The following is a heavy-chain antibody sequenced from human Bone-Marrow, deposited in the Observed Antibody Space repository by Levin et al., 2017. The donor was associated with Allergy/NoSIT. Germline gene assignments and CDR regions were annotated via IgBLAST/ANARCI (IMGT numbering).Heavy chain of an antibody. CDR3: ARTFPESTVTMGPGNAFDI. Sequence: PGGSLRLSCAASGFTFSSYAMHWVRQAPGKGLEWVAVISYDGSNKYYADSVKGRFTISRDNSKNTLYLQMNSLRAEDTAVYYCARTFPESTVTMGPGNAFDIWGQGTMVTVSS. CDR1: GFTFSSYA. D-gene: IGHD4/OR15-4a*01. V-gene: IGHV3-30-3*01. J-gene: IGHJ3*02. CDR2: ISYDGSNK.